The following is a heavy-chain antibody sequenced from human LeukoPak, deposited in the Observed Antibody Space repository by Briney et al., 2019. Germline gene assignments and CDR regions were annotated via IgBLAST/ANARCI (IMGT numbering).Heavy chain of an antibody. CDR3: ARDHGYCSGGSCHYYYYYGMDV. Sequence: PSETLSLTCTVSGGSISSSRYYWGWIRQPPGKGLEWIGSNYYSGSTYYNPSLKSRVTISVDTYKNQFSLKLSSVTAADTAVYYCARDHGYCSGGSCHYYYYYGMDVWGQGTTVTVSS. D-gene: IGHD2-15*01. CDR1: GGSISSSRYY. J-gene: IGHJ6*01. V-gene: IGHV4-39*07. CDR2: NYYSGST.